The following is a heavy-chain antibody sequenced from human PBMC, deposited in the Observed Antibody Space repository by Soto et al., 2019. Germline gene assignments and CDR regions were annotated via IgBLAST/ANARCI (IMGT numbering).Heavy chain of an antibody. CDR3: AGHYDSSGYVDDY. J-gene: IGHJ4*02. D-gene: IGHD3-22*01. CDR1: GYTFTSYA. CDR2: IIPILGIA. Sequence: SVKVSCKASGYTFTSYAMHWVRQAPGQGLEWMGRIIPILGIANYAQKFQGRVTITADKSTSTAYMELSSLRSEDTAVYYCAGHYDSSGYVDDYWGQGTLVTVSS. V-gene: IGHV1-69*04.